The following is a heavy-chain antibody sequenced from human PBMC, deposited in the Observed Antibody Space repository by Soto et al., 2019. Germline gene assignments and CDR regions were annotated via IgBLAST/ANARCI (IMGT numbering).Heavy chain of an antibody. J-gene: IGHJ4*02. D-gene: IGHD3-10*01. CDR2: ISYRGTT. Sequence: QVQLQESGPGLVKPSQTLSLTCTVSGGSISGVGYYWTWIRQLPGKGLEWIGYISYRGTTNYNPSLKSRVTISVGTSDHQFSLRLSSVTAADTAVYYCAREIKTVVRGKTLDFWGQGTLVAVSS. CDR3: AREIKTVVRGKTLDF. CDR1: GGSISGVGYY. V-gene: IGHV4-31*03.